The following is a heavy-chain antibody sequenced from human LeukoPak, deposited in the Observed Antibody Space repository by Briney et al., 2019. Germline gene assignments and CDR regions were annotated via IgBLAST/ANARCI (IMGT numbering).Heavy chain of an antibody. Sequence: SQTLSLTCTVSGGSISRGGYYWSWIRQPPGKGLEWVGYIYHSGSTSYNPSLKSRVTISVDRSRNQFSVRLTSVTAADTAVYYCARGGHSTAFDIWGQGTMVTVSS. CDR2: IYHSGST. V-gene: IGHV4-30-2*01. D-gene: IGHD1-26*01. J-gene: IGHJ3*02. CDR3: ARGGHSTAFDI. CDR1: GGSISRGGYY.